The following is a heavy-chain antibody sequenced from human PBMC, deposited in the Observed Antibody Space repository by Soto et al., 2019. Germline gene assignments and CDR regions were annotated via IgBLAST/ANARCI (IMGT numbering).Heavy chain of an antibody. J-gene: IGHJ5*02. D-gene: IGHD5-18*01. CDR1: GVTFGNLA. V-gene: IGHV3-23*01. CDR3: AKSDTALSYGFDP. CDR2: ISSSGDST. Sequence: LSWAASGVTFGNLAMIWVRKAPGKGLGWVSTISSSGDSTHYADSVKGRFTVSRDNSMNTLYMQMNSLRAEDTAVYYCAKSDTALSYGFDPWGQGTLVTVSS.